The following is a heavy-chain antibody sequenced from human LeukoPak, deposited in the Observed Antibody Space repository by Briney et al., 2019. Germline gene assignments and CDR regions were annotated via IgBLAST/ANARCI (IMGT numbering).Heavy chain of an antibody. D-gene: IGHD5-18*01. Sequence: PGGSLRLSCAASGFTFSSYAMSWVRQAPGKGLEWVSAISGSGGSTYYADSVKGRFTISRDNYKNTLYLQMNSLRAEDTAVYYCAKSVTSRPYYYYGMDVWGQGTTVTVSS. J-gene: IGHJ6*02. V-gene: IGHV3-23*01. CDR1: GFTFSSYA. CDR3: AKSVTSRPYYYYGMDV. CDR2: ISGSGGST.